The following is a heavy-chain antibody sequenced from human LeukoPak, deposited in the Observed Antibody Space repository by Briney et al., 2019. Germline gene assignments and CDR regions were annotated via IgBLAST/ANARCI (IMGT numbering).Heavy chain of an antibody. CDR3: AKDEYRRTLNHYGDYSPPKFDY. Sequence: GGSLRLSCAASGFTFSSYGMHWVRQAPGKGLEWVAVIWYDGSNKYYADSVKGRFTISRDNSKNTLYLQMNSLRAEDTAVYYCAKDEYRRTLNHYGDYSPPKFDYWGQGTLVTVSS. CDR2: IWYDGSNK. J-gene: IGHJ4*02. D-gene: IGHD4-17*01. CDR1: GFTFSSYG. V-gene: IGHV3-30*02.